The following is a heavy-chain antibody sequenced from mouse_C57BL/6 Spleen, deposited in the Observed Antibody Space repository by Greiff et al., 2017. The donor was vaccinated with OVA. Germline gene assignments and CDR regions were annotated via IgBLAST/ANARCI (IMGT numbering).Heavy chain of an antibody. V-gene: IGHV1-69*01. CDR3: ARLYYGSSYWYCDV. Sequence: QVQLQQSGAELVMPGASVKLSCKASGYTFTSYWMHWVKQRPGQGLEWIGEIDPSDSYTNYNQKFKGKSTLTVDKSSSTAYMQLSSLTSEDSAVYYCARLYYGSSYWYCDVWGTGTTVTVSS. CDR1: GYTFTSYW. CDR2: IDPSDSYT. D-gene: IGHD1-1*01. J-gene: IGHJ1*03.